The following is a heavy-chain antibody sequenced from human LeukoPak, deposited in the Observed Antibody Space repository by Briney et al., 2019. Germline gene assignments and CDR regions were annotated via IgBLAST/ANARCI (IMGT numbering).Heavy chain of an antibody. J-gene: IGHJ4*02. V-gene: IGHV4-39*07. Sequence: SETLSLTCTVSGGSISSSSYYWGWIRQPPGKGLEWIGSIYYSGSTYYNPSLKSRVTISVDTSKNQFSLKLSSVAAADTAVYYCARLDYGDCRHDYWGQGTLVTVSS. CDR3: ARLDYGDCRHDY. CDR1: GGSISSSSYY. CDR2: IYYSGST. D-gene: IGHD4-17*01.